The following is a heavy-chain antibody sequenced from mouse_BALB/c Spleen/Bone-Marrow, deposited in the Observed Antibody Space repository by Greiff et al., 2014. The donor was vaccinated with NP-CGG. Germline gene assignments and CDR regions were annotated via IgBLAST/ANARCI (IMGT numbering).Heavy chain of an antibody. Sequence: EVKLVESGGGLVKPGGSLKLSCAASGFTFSSYAMSWVRQTPEKRLEWVATISSGGSYTYYPDSVKGRFTISRDNAKNTLYLQMSSLRSEDTAMYYCARHRGRRGLYYFDYWGQGTTLTVSS. CDR1: GFTFSSYA. CDR2: ISSGGSYT. D-gene: IGHD3-3*01. V-gene: IGHV5-9-3*01. CDR3: ARHRGRRGLYYFDY. J-gene: IGHJ2*01.